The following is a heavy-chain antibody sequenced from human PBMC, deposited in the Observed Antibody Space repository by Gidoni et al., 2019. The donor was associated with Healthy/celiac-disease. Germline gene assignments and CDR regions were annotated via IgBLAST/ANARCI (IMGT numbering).Heavy chain of an antibody. CDR1: GGSISSYY. Sequence: QVQLQESGPGLVKPSETLSLTCTVSGGSISSYYWSWIRQPPGKGLEWIGYIYYSGSTNYNPSLKSRVTKSVDTSKNQFSLKLSSVTAADTAVYYCARVYDFWSGYFDYWGQGTLVTVSS. CDR3: ARVYDFWSGYFDY. CDR2: IYYSGST. D-gene: IGHD3-3*01. J-gene: IGHJ4*02. V-gene: IGHV4-59*01.